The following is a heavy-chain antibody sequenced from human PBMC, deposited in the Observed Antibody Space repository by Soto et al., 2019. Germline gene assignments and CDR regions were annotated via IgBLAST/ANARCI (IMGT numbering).Heavy chain of an antibody. CDR3: ARHRGYYDILTGYYTELNFDY. CDR2: IYYSGTT. J-gene: IGHJ4*02. D-gene: IGHD3-9*01. V-gene: IGHV4-39*01. CDR1: GGSISSSSYY. Sequence: LTLTCTVSGGSISSSSYYWGWIRQPPGKGLVWIGSIYYSGTTYYNPSLKSRVTISVDTSKNQFSLKLSSVTAADTAVYYCARHRGYYDILTGYYTELNFDYWGQGTLVTVSS.